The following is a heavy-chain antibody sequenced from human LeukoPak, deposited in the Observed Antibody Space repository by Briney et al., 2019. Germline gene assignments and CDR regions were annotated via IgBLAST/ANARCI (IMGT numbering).Heavy chain of an antibody. J-gene: IGHJ4*02. Sequence: PGGSLRLSCAASGFTFTTYWMSWVRQAPGKGLEWVANIKQDGSEKYYMDSVKGRFTISRDNAKNSLFLQMNGLRAEDTAVYYCASRAHFWSGPGGWGQGTLVTVPS. CDR1: GFTFTTYW. V-gene: IGHV3-7*01. CDR2: IKQDGSEK. CDR3: ASRAHFWSGPGG. D-gene: IGHD3-3*02.